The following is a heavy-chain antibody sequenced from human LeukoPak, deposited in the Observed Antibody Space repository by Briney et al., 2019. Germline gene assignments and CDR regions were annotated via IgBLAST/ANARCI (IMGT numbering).Heavy chain of an antibody. V-gene: IGHV4-59*01. CDR1: GGSISSYY. Sequence: SETLSLTCTVSGGSISSYYWSWLRQPPGKGLEWIGYIYYSGSTNYNPSLKSRVTISVDTSKNQFSLKLSSVTAADTAVYYCARVADDSSGYYYVDYFDYWGQGTLVTVSS. J-gene: IGHJ4*02. CDR3: ARVADDSSGYYYVDYFDY. CDR2: IYYSGST. D-gene: IGHD3-22*01.